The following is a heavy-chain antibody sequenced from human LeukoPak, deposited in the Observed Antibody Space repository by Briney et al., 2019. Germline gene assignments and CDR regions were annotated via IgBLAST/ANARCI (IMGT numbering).Heavy chain of an antibody. CDR1: GGSISSYY. CDR2: IYYSGST. Sequence: SETLSLTCTVCGGSISSYYWSWIRQPPGKGLEWIGYIYYSGSTNYNPSLKSRVTISVDTSKKQFSLKLSSVTAADTAVYYCARHGGRAAAGWGDNWFDPWGQGILVTVSS. D-gene: IGHD6-13*01. CDR3: ARHGGRAAAGWGDNWFDP. V-gene: IGHV4-59*08. J-gene: IGHJ5*02.